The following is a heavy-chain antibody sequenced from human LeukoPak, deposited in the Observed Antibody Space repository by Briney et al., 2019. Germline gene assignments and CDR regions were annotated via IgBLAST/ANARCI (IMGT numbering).Heavy chain of an antibody. D-gene: IGHD3-22*01. Sequence: GGSLRLSCAASGFTFDDYATHWVRQAPGKGLEWVSGISWNSGSIGYADSVKGRFTISRDNAKNSLYLQMNSLRAEDTALYYCAKDMFSDSSGYQVDWGQGTLVTVPS. CDR3: AKDMFSDSSGYQVD. CDR2: ISWNSGSI. CDR1: GFTFDDYA. V-gene: IGHV3-9*01. J-gene: IGHJ4*02.